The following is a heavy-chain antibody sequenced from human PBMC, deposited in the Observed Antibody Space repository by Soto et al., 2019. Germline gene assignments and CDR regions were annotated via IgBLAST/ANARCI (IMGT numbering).Heavy chain of an antibody. D-gene: IGHD2-15*01. J-gene: IGHJ3*02. CDR2: IYYSGST. V-gene: IGHV4-39*01. CDR3: ASDPAVGYCSGGSCRQDALDI. CDR1: GGSISSSSYY. Sequence: PSETPSLTCTVSGGSISSSSYYWGWILQPPGKGLEWIGSIYYSGSTYYNPSLKSRVTISVDTSKNQFSLKLSSVTAADTAVYYCASDPAVGYCSGGSCRQDALDIRGQGTTVPVSS.